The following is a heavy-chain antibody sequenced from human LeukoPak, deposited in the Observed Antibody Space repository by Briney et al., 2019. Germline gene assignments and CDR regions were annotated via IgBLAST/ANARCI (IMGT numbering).Heavy chain of an antibody. CDR1: GFTFDGHT. CDR2: ISWDGGRT. CDR3: AKESQYYYDTGASYYFDH. Sequence: PGGSLRLSCAASGFTFDGHTMHWVRQVPGKGLQWVSLISWDGGRTVYADFVKGRFTISRDNSRNSLYLQMNSLTTEDTALYYCAKESQYYYDTGASYYFDHWGQGTLVTSPQ. V-gene: IGHV3-43*01. J-gene: IGHJ4*02. D-gene: IGHD3-22*01.